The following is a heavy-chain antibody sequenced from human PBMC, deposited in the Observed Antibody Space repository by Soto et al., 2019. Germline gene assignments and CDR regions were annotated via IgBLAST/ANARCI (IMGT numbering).Heavy chain of an antibody. J-gene: IGHJ4*02. CDR1: GFTFSSYG. Sequence: QVQLVESGGGVVQPGRSLRLSCAASGFTFSSYGMHWVRQAPGKGLEWVAVISYDGSNKYYADSVKGRFTISRDNSKNTLYLQMNSLRAEDTAVYYCAKVKKMGYFDWFYFDYWGQGTVVTVSS. CDR2: ISYDGSNK. D-gene: IGHD3-9*01. V-gene: IGHV3-30*18. CDR3: AKVKKMGYFDWFYFDY.